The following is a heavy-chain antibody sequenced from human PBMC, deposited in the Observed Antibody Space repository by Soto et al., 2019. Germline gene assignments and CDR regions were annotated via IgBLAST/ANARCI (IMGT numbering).Heavy chain of an antibody. CDR2: ISGGGDAT. CDR3: ARKVSVSTGPPDSWYFDL. D-gene: IGHD4-17*01. J-gene: IGHJ2*01. Sequence: EVQLLDSGGGLVQPGGSLRLSCVASGFTFSGYALTWVRQAPGKGLEWVSAISGGGDATFYADSVKGPSTISRDNFKNTLSLQMNPLPAEDTAVYYCARKVSVSTGPPDSWYFDLWGRGTLVTVSS. CDR1: GFTFSGYA. V-gene: IGHV3-23*01.